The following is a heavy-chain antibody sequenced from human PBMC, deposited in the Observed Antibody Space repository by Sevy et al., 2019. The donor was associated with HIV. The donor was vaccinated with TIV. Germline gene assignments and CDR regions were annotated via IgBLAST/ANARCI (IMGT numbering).Heavy chain of an antibody. D-gene: IGHD4-4*01. V-gene: IGHV3-30*02. CDR1: GFTFSSYG. Sequence: GGSLRLSCAASGFTFSSYGMHWVRQAPGKGLEWVAFIRYDGSNKYYADSVKGRFTISRDNSKNTLYLQMNSLRAEDTAVYYCAKDTLDWTRGYSHWYFDYWGQGTLVTVSS. CDR2: IRYDGSNK. J-gene: IGHJ4*02. CDR3: AKDTLDWTRGYSHWYFDY.